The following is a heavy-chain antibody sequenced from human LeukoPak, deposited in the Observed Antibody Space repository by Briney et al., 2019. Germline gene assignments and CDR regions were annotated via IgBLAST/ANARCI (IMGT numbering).Heavy chain of an antibody. J-gene: IGHJ4*02. D-gene: IGHD2-2*01. Sequence: GGSLRLSCVASGFTFSDYSMNWVRQAPGKGLEWVSSISSNSAYIYYVDSLRGRFTVSRDNAKSSLYLQMNSLRAEDTAVYYCARGPQYCSSTSCLSRNFDYWGQGTLVTVSS. CDR2: ISSNSAYI. CDR1: GFTFSDYS. V-gene: IGHV3-21*04. CDR3: ARGPQYCSSTSCLSRNFDY.